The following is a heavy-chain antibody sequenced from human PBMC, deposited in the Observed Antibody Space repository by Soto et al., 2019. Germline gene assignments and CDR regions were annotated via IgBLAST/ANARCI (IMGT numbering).Heavy chain of an antibody. V-gene: IGHV4-59*01. CDR1: GGSMSGYH. J-gene: IGHJ1*01. D-gene: IGHD2-15*01. CDR3: ASCLNSAGSCLRFLR. CDR2: VFDSGST. Sequence: QVQLQESGPGLVKPSETLSLTCTVTGGSMSGYHWTWIRQSPGKELVFIGSVFDSGSTKSNPSLRSRVAVSMDASKNQSSLTPSSVPATDTAVYYCASCLNSAGSCLRFLRWGQGTLVSVSS.